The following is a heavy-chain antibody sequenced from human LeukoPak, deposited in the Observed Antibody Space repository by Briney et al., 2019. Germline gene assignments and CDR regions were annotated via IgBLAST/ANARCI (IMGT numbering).Heavy chain of an antibody. V-gene: IGHV3-30*02. D-gene: IGHD3-22*01. Sequence: GGSLRLSCAASGFTFSNYGMLWVRQAPGKGLEWVAFIRYDGSNKYYVDSVKGRFTISRDNSKNTLYLRMNSLRAEDTAVYYCAKEIDTSGYSPFDYWGQGTLVTVSS. CDR3: AKEIDTSGYSPFDY. CDR1: GFTFSNYG. CDR2: IRYDGSNK. J-gene: IGHJ4*02.